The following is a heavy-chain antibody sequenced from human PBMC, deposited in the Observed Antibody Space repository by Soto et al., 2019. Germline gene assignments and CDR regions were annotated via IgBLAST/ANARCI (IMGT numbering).Heavy chain of an antibody. J-gene: IGHJ3*01. Sequence: EVQLVESGGGLVKPGGSLRLSCAASGFTFRNAWMSWVRQAPGKGLEWVGRIKSETNGGTTAYTAPVKGRFTISRDDSRNPLSLQMHRLKTGDTAVYYCSTGSLGTWGQGTMVSVSS. CDR1: GFTFRNAW. CDR2: IKSETNGGTT. D-gene: IGHD1-1*01. V-gene: IGHV3-15*01. CDR3: STGSLGT.